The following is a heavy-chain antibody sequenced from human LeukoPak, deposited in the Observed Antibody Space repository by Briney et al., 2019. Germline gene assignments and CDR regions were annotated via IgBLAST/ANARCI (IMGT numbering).Heavy chain of an antibody. V-gene: IGHV2-5*02. Sequence: SGPTLVKPTQTLTLTCTFSGFSLSTNGVGVGWIRQPPGKAPEWLALIFWDDDERYSPSLRSRLTIPKDTSTNQKVLTMTNMDPVDAATYDGKHCGSEYISYGNWFDSWGQGILVTVSS. CDR3: KHCGSEYISYGNWFDS. CDR1: GFSLSTNGVG. D-gene: IGHD3-10*01. J-gene: IGHJ5*01. CDR2: IFWDDDE.